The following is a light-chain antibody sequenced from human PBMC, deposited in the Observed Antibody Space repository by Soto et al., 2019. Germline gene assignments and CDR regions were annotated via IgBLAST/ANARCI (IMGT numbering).Light chain of an antibody. Sequence: ETVLTQSPATLSLSPGERATLSCRASQSVSSYLAWYQQKPGQAPRLLIYDASNRATGVPARFSGSGSGTDFTLTISSLEPEDCAVYYCQQRGDWPPITFGQGTRLEIK. CDR1: QSVSSY. CDR3: QQRGDWPPIT. J-gene: IGKJ5*01. V-gene: IGKV3-11*01. CDR2: DAS.